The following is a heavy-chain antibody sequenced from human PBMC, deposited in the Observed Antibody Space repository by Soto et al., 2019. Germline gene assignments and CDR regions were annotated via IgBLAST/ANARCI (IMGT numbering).Heavy chain of an antibody. D-gene: IGHD2-15*01. Sequence: SETLSLTCAVSGGSISSSNWWSWVRQPPGKGLEWIGEIYHSGSTNYNPSLKSRVTISVGKSKNQFSLKLSSVTAADTAVYYRASNIVVVAATDYYYYGMDVWGQGTTVTVSS. CDR3: ASNIVVVAATDYYYYGMDV. CDR2: IYHSGST. CDR1: GGSISSSNW. V-gene: IGHV4-4*02. J-gene: IGHJ6*02.